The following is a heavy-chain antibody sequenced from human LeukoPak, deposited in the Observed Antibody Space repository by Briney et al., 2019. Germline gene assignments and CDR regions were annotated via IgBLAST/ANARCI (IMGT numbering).Heavy chain of an antibody. V-gene: IGHV3-33*06. J-gene: IGHJ6*03. CDR3: AKNYYDSSGYYLHYYYYMDV. CDR2: IWYDGSNK. Sequence: PGGSLRLSCAASGFTFSSYGMHWVRQAPGKGLEWVAVIWYDGSNKYYADCVKGRFTISRDNSKNTLYLQMNSLRAEDTAVYYCAKNYYDSSGYYLHYYYYMDVWGKGTTVTVSS. D-gene: IGHD3-22*01. CDR1: GFTFSSYG.